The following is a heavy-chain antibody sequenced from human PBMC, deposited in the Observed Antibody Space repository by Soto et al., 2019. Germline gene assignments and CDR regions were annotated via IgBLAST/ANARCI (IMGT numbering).Heavy chain of an antibody. V-gene: IGHV3-30-3*01. J-gene: IGHJ4*02. Sequence: LRLSCAASGFAVSSYSMHWVRQAPGKGLEWVAAMSFDGNSKYFADSAKGRFKISRDTSKNTWSLEMESLGVEDSALYHCTRGRSMIANDDFEYWGQGTQVTVSS. CDR2: MSFDGNSK. CDR3: TRGRSMIANDDFEY. D-gene: IGHD2-21*01. CDR1: GFAVSSYS.